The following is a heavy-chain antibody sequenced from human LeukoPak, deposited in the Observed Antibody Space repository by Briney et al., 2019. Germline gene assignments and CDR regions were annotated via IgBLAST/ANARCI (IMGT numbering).Heavy chain of an antibody. V-gene: IGHV4-4*02. J-gene: IGHJ6*02. CDR2: IYHSGST. D-gene: IGHD3-3*01. CDR1: GGSISSSNW. Sequence: SGTLSLTCAVSGGSISSSNWWSWVRQPPGKGLEWIGEIYHSGSTNYNPSLKSRVTISVDKSKNQFSLKLSSVTAADTAPYYCAKSVAIYFYYGLDVWGQGTTVTVSS. CDR3: AKSVAIYFYYGLDV.